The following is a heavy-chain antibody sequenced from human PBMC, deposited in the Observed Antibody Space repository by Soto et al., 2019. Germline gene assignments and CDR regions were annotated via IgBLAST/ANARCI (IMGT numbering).Heavy chain of an antibody. CDR3: AHRRDYGRMDV. J-gene: IGHJ6*02. CDR1: GFSLSTSAVG. V-gene: IGHV2-5*02. Sequence: QITLKESGPTLVKPTQTLTLTCTFSGFSLSTSAVGVGWIRQPPGKPLEWLALIYGDDNKRYSPSLKSRLTITKDTSKNQVVFTMTNMDPVDTATYYCAHRRDYGRMDVWVQGTTVTVSS. CDR2: IYGDDNK. D-gene: IGHD3-16*01.